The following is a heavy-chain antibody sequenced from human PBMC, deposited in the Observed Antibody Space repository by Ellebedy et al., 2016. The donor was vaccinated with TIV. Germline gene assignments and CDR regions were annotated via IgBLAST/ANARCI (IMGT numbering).Heavy chain of an antibody. D-gene: IGHD3-10*01. J-gene: IGHJ4*02. CDR1: GYTFTSYD. CDR3: ARGPRSVVRGVTQRLGY. V-gene: IGHV1-8*01. Sequence: ASVKVSCXASGYTFTSYDINWVRQATGQGLEWMGWMNPNSGNTGYAQKFQGRVTMTRNTSISTAYMELSSLRSEDTAVYYCARGPRSVVRGVTQRLGYWGQGTLVTVSS. CDR2: MNPNSGNT.